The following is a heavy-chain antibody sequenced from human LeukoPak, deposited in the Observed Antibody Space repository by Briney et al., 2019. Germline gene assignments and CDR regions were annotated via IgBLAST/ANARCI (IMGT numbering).Heavy chain of an antibody. D-gene: IGHD3-3*01. CDR2: IYRSGST. J-gene: IGHJ3*02. V-gene: IGHV4-38-2*01. CDR1: GYSISSGYY. CDR3: ARLVFGVANNAFDI. Sequence: PSETLSLTCAVSGYSISSGYYWGWIRQPPGKGLEWIGTIYRSGSTYYNPSLKSRVTISVDTSKNQFSLKLSSVTAADTAVYYCARLVFGVANNAFDIWGQGTMVTVSS.